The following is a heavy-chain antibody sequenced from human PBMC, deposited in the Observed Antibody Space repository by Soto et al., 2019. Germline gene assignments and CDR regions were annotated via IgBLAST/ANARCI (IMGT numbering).Heavy chain of an antibody. Sequence: GGYLRLSCAASGFTVSSNYMSWVRQAPGKGLEWVSVIYSGGSTYYADSVKGRFTISRDNSKNTLYLQMNRLRAEDTAVYYCAGDSSSAEDYYYYGMDVWGQGTTVTVSS. V-gene: IGHV3-53*01. CDR3: AGDSSSAEDYYYYGMDV. J-gene: IGHJ6*02. D-gene: IGHD6-6*01. CDR2: IYSGGST. CDR1: GFTVSSNY.